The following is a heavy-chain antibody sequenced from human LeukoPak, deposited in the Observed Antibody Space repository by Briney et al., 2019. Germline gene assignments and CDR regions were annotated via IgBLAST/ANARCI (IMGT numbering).Heavy chain of an antibody. V-gene: IGHV3-23*01. J-gene: IGHJ4*02. CDR2: VSGSGDNT. CDR1: GFTFSSFA. CDR3: AKDYSTFW. Sequence: PGGSLRLSCAASGFTFSSFAMSWVRQAPGKGLEWVSTVSGSGDNTYYADSVKGRFTISRDNSKYTLSLQMNSLRAEDTAVYYCAKDYSTFWWGQGTLVTVSS. D-gene: IGHD2/OR15-2a*01.